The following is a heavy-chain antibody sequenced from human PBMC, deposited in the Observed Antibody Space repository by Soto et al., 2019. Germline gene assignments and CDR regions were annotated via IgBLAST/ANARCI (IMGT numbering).Heavy chain of an antibody. CDR2: IIPIFGTA. CDR3: ASHPPISGGGSERGHYYYYSGMDV. D-gene: IGHD2-15*01. Sequence: QVQLVQSGAEVKKPGSSVKVSCKASGGTFSSYAISWVRQAPGQGLEWMGGIIPIFGTADYAQKFQGRVTITADESTSTAHLELSSLRSEDTAVYYCASHPPISGGGSERGHYYYYSGMDVWGQGTTVTVS. CDR1: GGTFSSYA. V-gene: IGHV1-69*12. J-gene: IGHJ6*02.